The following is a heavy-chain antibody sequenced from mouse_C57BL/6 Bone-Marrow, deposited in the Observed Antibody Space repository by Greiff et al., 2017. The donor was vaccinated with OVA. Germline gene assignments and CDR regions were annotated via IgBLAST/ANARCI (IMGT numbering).Heavy chain of an antibody. D-gene: IGHD2-1*01. CDR1: GYTFTDYY. CDR3: AFLYGNSPFAY. V-gene: IGHV1-26*01. CDR2: INPNNGGT. J-gene: IGHJ3*01. Sequence: EVQLQQSGPELVKPGASVKISCKASGYTFTDYYMNWVKQSHGKSLEWIGDINPNNGGTSYNQKFKGKATLTVDKSSSTAYMELRSLPSEDSAVYYCAFLYGNSPFAYWGQGTLVTVSA.